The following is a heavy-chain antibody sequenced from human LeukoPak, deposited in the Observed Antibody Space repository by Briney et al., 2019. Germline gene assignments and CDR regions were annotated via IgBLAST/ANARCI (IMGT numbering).Heavy chain of an antibody. J-gene: IGHJ5*02. CDR3: APQQAYSPYNWFDP. CDR1: GFTFDDYA. CDR2: ISWNSGSI. D-gene: IGHD5-12*01. Sequence: AGGSLRLSCAASGFTFDDYAMHWVRQAPGKGLEWVSGISWNSGSIGYADSVKGRFTISRDNAENTLYLQMNSLRAEDTGVYYCAPQQAYSPYNWFDPWGQGTLVTVSS. V-gene: IGHV3-9*01.